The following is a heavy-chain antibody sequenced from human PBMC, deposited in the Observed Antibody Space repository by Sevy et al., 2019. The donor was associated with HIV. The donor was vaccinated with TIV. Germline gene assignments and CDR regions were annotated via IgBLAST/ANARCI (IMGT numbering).Heavy chain of an antibody. Sequence: GGSLRLSCVVSTFTFSDYYMTWIRQAPGKGLEWISHISSGGTITSHADSVKGRFTISRDNAKNSLYLQMNSLRAEDTAMYYCARVRYNYGSYYFDYWGQGTLVTVSS. CDR3: ARVRYNYGSYYFDY. D-gene: IGHD5-18*01. CDR1: TFTFSDYY. J-gene: IGHJ4*02. V-gene: IGHV3-11*01. CDR2: ISSGGTIT.